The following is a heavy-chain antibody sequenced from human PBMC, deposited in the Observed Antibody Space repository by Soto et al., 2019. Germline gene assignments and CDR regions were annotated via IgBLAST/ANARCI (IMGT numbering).Heavy chain of an antibody. J-gene: IGHJ4*02. V-gene: IGHV3-30-3*01. D-gene: IGHD3-22*01. Sequence: QVQLVESGGGVVQPGRSLRLSCAAFGYTFSSYAMHWVRQAPGKGLEWVAVISYDGSNKYYADSVKGRFTISRDNSKNTLYLQMNSLRAEDTAVYYCARETEMDSSGYYYEGYFDYWGQGTLVTDSS. CDR1: GYTFSSYA. CDR3: ARETEMDSSGYYYEGYFDY. CDR2: ISYDGSNK.